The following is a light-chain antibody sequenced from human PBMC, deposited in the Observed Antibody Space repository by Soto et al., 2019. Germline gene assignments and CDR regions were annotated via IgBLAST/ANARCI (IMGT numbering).Light chain of an antibody. Sequence: QSVLTQPPSVSAAPGQKVTISCSGSSSNIGNNYVSWYQQLPGTAPKLVIYDNNKRPSGIPDRFSGSKSGTSATLGITGLQTGDEADYYCGTWDGSLSAVVFGGGTKLTVL. CDR1: SSNIGNNY. CDR3: GTWDGSLSAVV. J-gene: IGLJ2*01. V-gene: IGLV1-51*01. CDR2: DNN.